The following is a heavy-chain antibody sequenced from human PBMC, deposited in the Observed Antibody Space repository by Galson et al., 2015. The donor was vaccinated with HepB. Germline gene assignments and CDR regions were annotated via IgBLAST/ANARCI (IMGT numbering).Heavy chain of an antibody. CDR3: AAPSYYDTTSAWGFQH. Sequence: SVKVSCKASGFTFTSSAVQWVRQARGQRPEWIGWIVVGSGNTNYAQKFQERVTITRDMSTSTAYMELSSLRSEDTAVYYCAAPSYYDTTSAWGFQHWGQGTLVTVSS. D-gene: IGHD3-16*01. V-gene: IGHV1-58*01. CDR1: GFTFTSSA. J-gene: IGHJ1*01. CDR2: IVVGSGNT.